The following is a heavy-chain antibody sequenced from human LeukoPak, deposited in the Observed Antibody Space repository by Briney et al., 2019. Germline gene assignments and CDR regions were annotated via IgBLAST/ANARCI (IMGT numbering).Heavy chain of an antibody. Sequence: SETLSLTCTVSGGSISSSSYYWGWIRQPPGKGLEWIGSVSNSGSKHYNPSLKSRVTIFEDTSKNQFSLKLSSVTAADTAVYYCARLRYDILTGCFDYWGQGTLVTVSP. CDR2: VSNSGSK. CDR1: GGSISSSSYY. J-gene: IGHJ4*02. CDR3: ARLRYDILTGCFDY. D-gene: IGHD3-9*01. V-gene: IGHV4-39*01.